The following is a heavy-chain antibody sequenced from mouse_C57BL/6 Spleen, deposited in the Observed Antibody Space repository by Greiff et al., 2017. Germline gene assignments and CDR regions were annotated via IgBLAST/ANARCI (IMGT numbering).Heavy chain of an antibody. J-gene: IGHJ2*01. CDR2: INYDGSST. Sequence: DVQLVESEGGLVQPGSSMKLSCTASGFTFSDYYMAWVRQVPEKGLEWVANINYDGSSTYYLDSLKSRFIISRDNAKNILYLQMSSLKSEDTATYYCARALYGNSRGYFDYWGQGTTLTVSS. CDR3: ARALYGNSRGYFDY. D-gene: IGHD1-1*01. CDR1: GFTFSDYY. V-gene: IGHV5-16*01.